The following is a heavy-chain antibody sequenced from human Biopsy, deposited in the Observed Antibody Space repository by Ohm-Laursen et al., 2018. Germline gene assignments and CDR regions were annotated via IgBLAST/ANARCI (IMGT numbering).Heavy chain of an antibody. CDR3: ARIIARSSGSSNYFDY. CDR2: ISHSGNT. V-gene: IGHV4-38-2*01. Sequence: TLSLTCAVFGFSISSGHYWAWIRQPPGKGLEWIGTISHSGNTYYNPSLKTRVTMSLDTSKNQFSLRLSSVTAVDTAIYYCARIIARSSGSSNYFDYWGQGTLVTVSS. D-gene: IGHD3-22*01. J-gene: IGHJ4*02. CDR1: GFSISSGHY.